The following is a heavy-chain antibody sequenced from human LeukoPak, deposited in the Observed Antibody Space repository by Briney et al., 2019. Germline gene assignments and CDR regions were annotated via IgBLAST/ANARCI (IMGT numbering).Heavy chain of an antibody. CDR1: GYTFTGYY. J-gene: IGHJ3*02. Sequence: ASVNVSCKASGYTFTGYYMHWVRQAPGQGLEWMGWINPNSGGTNYAQKFQGWVTMTRDTSISTAYMELSRLRSDDTAVYYCARVRDRTGGNDAFDIWGQGTMVTVSS. CDR2: INPNSGGT. CDR3: ARVRDRTGGNDAFDI. D-gene: IGHD2-8*02. V-gene: IGHV1-2*04.